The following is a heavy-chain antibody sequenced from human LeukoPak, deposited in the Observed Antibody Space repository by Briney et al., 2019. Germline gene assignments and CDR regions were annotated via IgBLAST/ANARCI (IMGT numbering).Heavy chain of an antibody. J-gene: IGHJ4*02. CDR3: ARDQGYSYGYRSFDY. V-gene: IGHV3-11*04. CDR2: ISSSGSTI. CDR1: GFTFSDYY. Sequence: GGTLRLSCAASGFTFSDYYMSWIRQAPGKGLEWVSYISSSGSTIYYADSVKGRFTISRDNAKNSLYLQMNSLRAEDTAVYYCARDQGYSYGYRSFDYWGQGTLVTVSS. D-gene: IGHD5-18*01.